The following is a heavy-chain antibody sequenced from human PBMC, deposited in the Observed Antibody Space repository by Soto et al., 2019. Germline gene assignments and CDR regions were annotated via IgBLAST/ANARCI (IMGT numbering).Heavy chain of an antibody. CDR1: GYIFTNYA. CDR3: ARGTVATGALFDY. J-gene: IGHJ4*02. CDR2: INAGDGNT. Sequence: QVQLVQSGAEVKKPGASVKVSCKASGYIFTNYAIHWVRQAPGQRLEWMGWINAGDGNTRYSRNFQGRVTISIDTSATTAHMELSSLRSEDTAVFYCARGTVATGALFDYWGQGTLVTVSS. D-gene: IGHD4-17*01. V-gene: IGHV1-3*01.